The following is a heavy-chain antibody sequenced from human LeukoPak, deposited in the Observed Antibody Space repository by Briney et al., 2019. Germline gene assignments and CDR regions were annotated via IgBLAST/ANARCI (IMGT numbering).Heavy chain of an antibody. J-gene: IGHJ4*02. V-gene: IGHV3-48*03. Sequence: GGSLRLSCEASGFTFSSYEMNWVRQAPGKGLEWVSYISGSGGTMYYADSVKGRFTISRDNAKNSLFLQMNSLRAEDTAVYYCATVGPGGSGYTFDSWGQGTLVTVSS. CDR3: ATVGPGGSGYTFDS. D-gene: IGHD3-22*01. CDR1: GFTFSSYE. CDR2: ISGSGGTM.